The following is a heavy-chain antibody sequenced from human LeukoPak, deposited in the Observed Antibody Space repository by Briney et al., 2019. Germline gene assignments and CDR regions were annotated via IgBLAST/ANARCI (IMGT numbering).Heavy chain of an antibody. J-gene: IGHJ4*02. D-gene: IGHD4-17*01. V-gene: IGHV3-66*01. CDR2: IYSGGST. CDR3: ASSYGDYVDY. CDR1: GFTFSSYV. Sequence: GGSLRLSCAASGFTFSSYVMSWVRQAPGKGLEWVSVIYSGGSTYYADSVKGRFTISRDNSKNTLYLQMNSLRAEDTAVYYCASSYGDYVDYWGQGTLVTVSS.